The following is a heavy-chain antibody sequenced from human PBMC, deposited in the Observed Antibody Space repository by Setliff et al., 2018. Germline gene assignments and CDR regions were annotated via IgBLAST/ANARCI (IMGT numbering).Heavy chain of an antibody. CDR1: GYTLSRHY. CDR2: INPGGGSA. CDR3: ARAGVAAADRKGLLEY. V-gene: IGHV1-46*01. D-gene: IGHD6-13*01. J-gene: IGHJ4*02. Sequence: ASVKVSCKATGYTLSRHYMHWARQAPGQGLEWMGIINPGGGSASIVQRFQGRVTMTSDTSTSTVYMEVTGLTPEDTAVYYCARAGVAAADRKGLLEYWGQGTLVTVSS.